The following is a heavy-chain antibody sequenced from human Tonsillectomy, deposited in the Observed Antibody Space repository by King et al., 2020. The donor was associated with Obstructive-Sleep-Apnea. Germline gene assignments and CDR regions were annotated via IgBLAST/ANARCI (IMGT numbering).Heavy chain of an antibody. J-gene: IGHJ4*02. CDR1: GFSLSTTGVG. Sequence: ITLKESGPTLVKPTQTLTLTCTFSGFSLSTTGVGVGWIRQPPGKALEWLALISWDDEKRYSPSLRTRLTIAKDTSKNQVVLTMTNMDPVDTATYYCAHRRGATYYFDYWGQGTLVTVSS. CDR3: AHRRGATYYFDY. CDR2: ISWDDEK. V-gene: IGHV2-5*02.